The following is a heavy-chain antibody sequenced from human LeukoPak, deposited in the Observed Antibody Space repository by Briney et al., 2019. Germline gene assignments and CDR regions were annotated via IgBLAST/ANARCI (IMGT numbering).Heavy chain of an antibody. V-gene: IGHV1-69*13. CDR2: IIPIFGTA. J-gene: IGHJ4*02. Sequence: SVKVSCKASGGTFSSYAISWVRQAPGQGLEWMGGIIPIFGTANYAQKFQGRVTITADESTSTAYMELSSLRSDDTAVYYCARHFYGSGTYYHFDYWGQGTLVTVSS. D-gene: IGHD3-10*01. CDR3: ARHFYGSGTYYHFDY. CDR1: GGTFSSYA.